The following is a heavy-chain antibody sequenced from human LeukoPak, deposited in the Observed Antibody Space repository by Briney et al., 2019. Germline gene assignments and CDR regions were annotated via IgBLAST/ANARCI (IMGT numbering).Heavy chain of an antibody. V-gene: IGHV3-23*01. CDR3: AKGATVRGVVNYYYYYMDV. Sequence: GGSLRLSCAASGFTFDNFGMTWVRQAPGKGLEWVSTISGRGVGTYYADSLKGRFTVSRDNSKNTLYLQMNSLRAEDTSVYYCAKGATVRGVVNYYYYYMDVWGNGTTVTVSS. J-gene: IGHJ6*03. CDR1: GFTFDNFG. D-gene: IGHD3-10*01. CDR2: ISGRGVGT.